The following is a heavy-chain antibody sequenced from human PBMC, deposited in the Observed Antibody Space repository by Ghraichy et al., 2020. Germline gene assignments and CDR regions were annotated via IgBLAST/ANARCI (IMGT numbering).Heavy chain of an antibody. J-gene: IGHJ5*02. CDR3: ARLGGDYFWFDP. V-gene: IGHV4-59*08. CDR2: IYYSGST. D-gene: IGHD4-17*01. CDR1: GGSISSYY. Sequence: SETLSLTCTVSGGSISSYYWSWIRQPPGKGLEWIGYIYYSGSTNYNPSLKSRVTISVDTSKNQFSLKLSSVTAADTAVYYCARLGGDYFWFDPWGQGTLVTVSS.